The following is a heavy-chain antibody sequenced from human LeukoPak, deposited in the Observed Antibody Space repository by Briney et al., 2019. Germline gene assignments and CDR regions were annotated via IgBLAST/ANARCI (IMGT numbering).Heavy chain of an antibody. D-gene: IGHD1-26*01. J-gene: IGHJ4*02. CDR3: ASGGSYYGGGFDY. V-gene: IGHV3-30*02. CDR1: GFTFSSYG. CDR2: IRYDGSNK. Sequence: GGSLRLSCAASGFTFSSYGMHWVRQAPGKGLEWVAFIRYDGSNKYYADSVKGRFTISRDSSKSTLYLQMDSLRAEDTAVYYCASGGSYYGGGFDYWGQGTLVTVSS.